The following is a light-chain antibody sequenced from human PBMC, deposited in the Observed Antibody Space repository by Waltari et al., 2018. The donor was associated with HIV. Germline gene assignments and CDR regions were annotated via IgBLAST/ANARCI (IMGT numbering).Light chain of an antibody. Sequence: SVLTQPPSASGTPGQRVTISCSGSSSNIGVTYVYWYQQLPGTTPTLLIQRSTPRPAGGPDRCSGAKSGTSASLAISGLRSEDEADYYCASWDDSLSGLVFGGGTKLTVL. CDR2: RST. CDR3: ASWDDSLSGLV. J-gene: IGLJ2*01. CDR1: SSNIGVTY. V-gene: IGLV1-47*01.